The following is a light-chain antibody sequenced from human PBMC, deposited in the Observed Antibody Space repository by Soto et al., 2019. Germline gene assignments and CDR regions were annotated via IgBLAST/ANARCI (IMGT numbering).Light chain of an antibody. CDR1: SSDVGSYNL. J-gene: IGLJ2*01. V-gene: IGLV2-23*01. CDR2: EGS. CDR3: GSYAGSSPLV. Sequence: QSALTQPASVSGSPGQSITISCTGTSSDVGSYNLVSWYQQHPGKAPKLMIYEGSKRPSGVSNRFSGSKSGNTASLTISGLQAEDEADYYSGSYAGSSPLVFGGGTKLTVL.